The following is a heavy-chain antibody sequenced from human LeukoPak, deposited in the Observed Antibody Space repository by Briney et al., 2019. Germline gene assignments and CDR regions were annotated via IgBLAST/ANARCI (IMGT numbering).Heavy chain of an antibody. CDR3: AREDYGGPFDY. CDR1: GFTFDDYT. J-gene: IGHJ4*02. D-gene: IGHD4-23*01. CDR2: ISWNSGSI. V-gene: IGHV3-9*01. Sequence: GRSLRLSCAASGFTFDDYTTHWVRQAPGKGLEWVSGISWNSGSIGYADSVKGRFTISRDNSKNTLYLQMNSLRAEDTAVYYCAREDYGGPFDYWGQGTLVTVSS.